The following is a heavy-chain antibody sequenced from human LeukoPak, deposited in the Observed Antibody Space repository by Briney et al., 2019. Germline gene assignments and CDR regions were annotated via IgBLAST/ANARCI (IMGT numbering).Heavy chain of an antibody. V-gene: IGHV3-15*01. J-gene: IGHJ6*02. D-gene: IGHD3-9*01. CDR1: GFTFSNAW. CDR2: IKSKTDGRTP. Sequence: GGSLRLSCAASGFTFSNAWMSCVRQAPGEGLEWVGRIKSKTDGRTPDYAAPVKGRFTISRDDSKNTLYLQMISLKTEDTAVYYCTTVDPYYFYYYGMDVWGQGTTVTVSS. CDR3: TTVDPYYFYYYGMDV.